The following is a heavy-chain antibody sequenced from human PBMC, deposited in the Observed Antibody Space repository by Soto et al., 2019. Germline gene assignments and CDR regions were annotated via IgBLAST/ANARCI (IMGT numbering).Heavy chain of an antibody. Sequence: GGSLRLSCAASGFTFRSYSMNWVRQAPGKGLEWVTSISGSGSSIYYADSVKGRFTISXXXXXXSXYXQXXSLRAXDTAVYYCTSARGSSWYFDYWGQGALVTVSS. V-gene: IGHV3-21*01. D-gene: IGHD6-13*01. CDR3: TSARGSSWYFDY. J-gene: IGHJ4*02. CDR2: ISGSGSSI. CDR1: GFTFRSYS.